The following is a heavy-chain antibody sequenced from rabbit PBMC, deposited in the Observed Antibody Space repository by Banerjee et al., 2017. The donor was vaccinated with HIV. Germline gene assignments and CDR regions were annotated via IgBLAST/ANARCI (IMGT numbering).Heavy chain of an antibody. CDR2: IYTTSGST. D-gene: IGHD2-1*01. Sequence: QEQLKETGGGLVQPGGSLTLSCKASGFSFSSSYYRMCWVRQAPGRGLELIACIYTTSGSTWYASWVNGRFTISRSTSLDTVDLKMTSLTAADTATYFCAREGYDDYGDGVYYFNLWGQGTLVTVS. CDR3: AREGYDDYGDGVYYFNL. V-gene: IGHV1S43*01. J-gene: IGHJ4*01. CDR1: GFSFSSSYYR.